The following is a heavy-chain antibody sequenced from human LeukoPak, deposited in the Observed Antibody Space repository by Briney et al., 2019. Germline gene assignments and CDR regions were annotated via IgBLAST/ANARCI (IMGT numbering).Heavy chain of an antibody. CDR3: AKDSLQQPDSFDY. D-gene: IGHD6-13*01. J-gene: IGHJ4*02. CDR2: ISWNSGSI. CDR1: GFTFDGYA. Sequence: SGRSLRLSCAASGFTFDGYAMHRVRQAPGKGLEWVSGISWNSGSIGYADSVKGRFTISRDNAKNSLYLQMNSLRAEDTALYYCAKDSLQQPDSFDYWGQGTLVTVSS. V-gene: IGHV3-9*01.